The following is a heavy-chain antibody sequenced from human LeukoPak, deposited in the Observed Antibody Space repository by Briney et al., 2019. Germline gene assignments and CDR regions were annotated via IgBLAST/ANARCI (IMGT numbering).Heavy chain of an antibody. CDR2: IYHSGST. V-gene: IGHV4-38-2*02. CDR3: ARRFGYCSGGSCWGNAFDI. D-gene: IGHD2-15*01. Sequence: SETLSLTCTVSGYSISSGYYWGWIRRPPGKGLEWIGSIYHSGSTYYNPSLKSRVTISVDTSKNQFSLKLSSVTAADTAVYYCARRFGYCSGGSCWGNAFDIWGQGTMVTVSS. J-gene: IGHJ3*02. CDR1: GYSISSGYY.